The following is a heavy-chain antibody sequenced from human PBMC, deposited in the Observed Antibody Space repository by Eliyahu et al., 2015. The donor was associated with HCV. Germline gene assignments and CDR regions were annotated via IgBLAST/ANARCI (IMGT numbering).Heavy chain of an antibody. CDR2: ISWNSGSI. J-gene: IGHJ2*01. CDR1: GFTFDDYA. V-gene: IGHV3-9*01. CDR3: AKVREYCSSTSCFLGWYFDL. D-gene: IGHD2-2*01. Sequence: EVQLVESGGGLVQPGRSLRLSCAASGFTFDDYAMHWVRQAPGKGLEWVSGISWNSGSIGYADSVKGRFTISRDNAKNSLYLQMNSLRAEDTALYYCAKVREYCSSTSCFLGWYFDLWGRGTLVTVSS.